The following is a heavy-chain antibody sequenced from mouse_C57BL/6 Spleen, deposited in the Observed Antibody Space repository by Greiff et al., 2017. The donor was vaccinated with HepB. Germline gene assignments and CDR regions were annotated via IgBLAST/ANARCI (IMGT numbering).Heavy chain of an antibody. CDR1: GFSLTSYG. Sequence: QVQLQQSGPGLVQPSQSLSITCTVSGFSLTSYGVHWVRQSPGKGLEWLGVIWRGGSTDYNAAFMSRLSITKDNSKSQVFFKMNSLQADDTAIYYGAKNSGSHYYGSRPWYYDVWGTGTTVTVSS. D-gene: IGHD1-1*01. V-gene: IGHV2-5*01. J-gene: IGHJ1*03. CDR2: IWRGGST. CDR3: AKNSGSHYYGSRPWYYDV.